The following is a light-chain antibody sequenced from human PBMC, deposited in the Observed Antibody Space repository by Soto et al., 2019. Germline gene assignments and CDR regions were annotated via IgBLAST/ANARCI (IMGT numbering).Light chain of an antibody. CDR2: EDN. CDR1: SGSIASNY. Sequence: NFLLTQPHCVSESPGKTVTISCTRSSGSIASNYVQWYQQRPGSAPTTVIYEDNQRPSGVPDRFSGSIDSSSNSASLTISGVKTEDEADYYCQSYDSSNAVFGGGTQLTVL. J-gene: IGLJ7*01. CDR3: QSYDSSNAV. V-gene: IGLV6-57*04.